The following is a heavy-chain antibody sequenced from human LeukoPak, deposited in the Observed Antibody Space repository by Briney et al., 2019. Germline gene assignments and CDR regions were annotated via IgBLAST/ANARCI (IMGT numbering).Heavy chain of an antibody. Sequence: GGSLRLSCAASGFTFRSHAMSWVRQAPGKGLEWVSTIIGSGGSTYYADSAQGRFTISRDDSKNTLFLQMNSLTAEDTAVYYCAKGSAVADIYFDYWGQGTLVTVSS. CDR1: GFTFRSHA. CDR3: AKGSAVADIYFDY. CDR2: IIGSGGST. J-gene: IGHJ4*02. V-gene: IGHV3-23*01. D-gene: IGHD6-19*01.